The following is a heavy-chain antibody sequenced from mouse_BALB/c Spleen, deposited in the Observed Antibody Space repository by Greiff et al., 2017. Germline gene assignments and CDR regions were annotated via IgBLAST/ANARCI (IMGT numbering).Heavy chain of an antibody. CDR1: GFTFNTYA. D-gene: IGHD2-3*01. Sequence: EAGGGLVQPKGSLKLSCAASGFTFNTYAMNWVRQAPGKGLEWVARIRSKSNNYATYYADSVKDRFTISRDDSQSMLYLQMNNLKTEDTAMYYCVSGYYGFDYWGQGTTLTVSP. V-gene: IGHV10-1*02. CDR3: VSGYYGFDY. J-gene: IGHJ2*01. CDR2: IRSKSNNYAT.